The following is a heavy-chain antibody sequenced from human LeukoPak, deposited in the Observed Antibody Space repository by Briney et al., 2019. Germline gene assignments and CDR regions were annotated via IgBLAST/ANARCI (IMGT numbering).Heavy chain of an antibody. CDR2: IYYSGST. CDR1: GGSFSSHY. Sequence: PSETLSLTCAVYGGSFSSHYWSWIRQPPGKGLEWIGYIYYSGSTNYNPSLKSRVTISVDTSKNQFSLKLSSVTAADTAVYYCARVSEMATITEYYFDYWGQGTLVTVSS. CDR3: ARVSEMATITEYYFDY. J-gene: IGHJ4*02. V-gene: IGHV4-59*11. D-gene: IGHD5-24*01.